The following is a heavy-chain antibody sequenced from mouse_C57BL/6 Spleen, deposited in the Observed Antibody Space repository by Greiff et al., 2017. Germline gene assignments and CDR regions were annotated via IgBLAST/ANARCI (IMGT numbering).Heavy chain of an antibody. CDR2: IYPRSGNT. D-gene: IGHD1-1*01. CDR3: VFITTVRGYFDV. Sequence: QVQLKQSGAELARPGASVKLSCKASGYTFTSYGISWVKQRTGQGLEWIGEIYPRSGNTYYNEKFKGKATLTADKSSSTAYMELRSLTSEDSAVYFCVFITTVRGYFDVWGTGTTVTVSS. V-gene: IGHV1-81*01. CDR1: GYTFTSYG. J-gene: IGHJ1*03.